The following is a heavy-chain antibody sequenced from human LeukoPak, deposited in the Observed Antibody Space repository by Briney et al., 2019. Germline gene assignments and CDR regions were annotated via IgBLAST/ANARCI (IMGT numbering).Heavy chain of an antibody. V-gene: IGHV3-23*01. CDR1: GFTFSTYA. D-gene: IGHD2-2*01. Sequence: PGGSLRLSCAASGFTFSTYAMSWVRQAPGQGLEWGSSINGDGGSTYYAESVKGRFTVSRENSKNTLYLQMDSLRAEDTAVYYCAKRPDCSTTNCFRFEYWGQGTLVTVSS. J-gene: IGHJ4*02. CDR3: AKRPDCSTTNCFRFEY. CDR2: INGDGGST.